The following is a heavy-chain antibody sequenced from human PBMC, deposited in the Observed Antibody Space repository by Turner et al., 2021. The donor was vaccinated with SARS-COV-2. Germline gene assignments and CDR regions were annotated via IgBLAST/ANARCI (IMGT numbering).Heavy chain of an antibody. J-gene: IGHJ6*02. V-gene: IGHV3-48*03. CDR1: GFIFDNYE. Sequence: EVQLVESGGGLVQPGGSLRLSCAASGFIFDNYEMSWVRQAPGKGLEWVSYISGSASTSYYADSVKGRFTISRYNAKNSLYLQMNSLRLEDTAVYYCARGHRRFGYYYGLDVWGQGTTVSVSS. CDR3: ARGHRRFGYYYGLDV. CDR2: ISGSASTS. D-gene: IGHD3-10*01.